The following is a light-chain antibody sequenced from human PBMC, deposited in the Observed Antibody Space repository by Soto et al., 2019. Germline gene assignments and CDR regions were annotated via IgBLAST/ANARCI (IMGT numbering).Light chain of an antibody. Sequence: EIVLTQSPATLSLSPGERATLSCRASQSVSSYLAWYQQKPGQAPRLLIYDASNRATGIPARFSGSGSGTDFTLTISNLEPEDFAVYYCQQRSKGFGPGTKVDIK. J-gene: IGKJ3*01. V-gene: IGKV3-11*01. CDR2: DAS. CDR1: QSVSSY. CDR3: QQRSKG.